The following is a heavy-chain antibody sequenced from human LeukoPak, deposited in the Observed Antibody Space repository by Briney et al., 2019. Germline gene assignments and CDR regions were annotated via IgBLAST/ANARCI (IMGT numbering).Heavy chain of an antibody. V-gene: IGHV3-30*18. D-gene: IGHD2-15*01. J-gene: IGHJ4*02. CDR1: GFTFSSYG. Sequence: GGSLRLSCAASGFTFSSYGMHWVRQAPGKGLEWVAVISYDGSNKYYADSVKGRFTISRDNSKNTLYLQMNSLRAEDTAVYYCAKDRGSGIDYWGQGTLVTVSS. CDR2: ISYDGSNK. CDR3: AKDRGSGIDY.